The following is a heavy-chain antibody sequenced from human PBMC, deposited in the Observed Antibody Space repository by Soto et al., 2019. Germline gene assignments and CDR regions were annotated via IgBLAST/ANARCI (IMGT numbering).Heavy chain of an antibody. V-gene: IGHV3-30*18. Sequence: QVQLVESGGGVVQPGRSLRLSCAASGFTFSSYGMHWVRQAPGKGLEWVAVISYDGSNKYYADSVKGRFTISRDNSKTTLYLQMNSLRAEDTAVYYCAKDTQDYYYGMDVWGQGTTVTVSS. CDR3: AKDTQDYYYGMDV. CDR2: ISYDGSNK. J-gene: IGHJ6*02. CDR1: GFTFSSYG.